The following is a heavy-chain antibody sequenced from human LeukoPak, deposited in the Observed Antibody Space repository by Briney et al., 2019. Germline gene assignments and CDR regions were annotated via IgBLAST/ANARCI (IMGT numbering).Heavy chain of an antibody. CDR3: AHGKYYAFWTGYPTLDY. CDR1: GFSLSTSRVG. J-gene: IGHJ4*02. D-gene: IGHD3-3*01. Sequence: SGPTLVNPTQTLTLTCTFSGFSLSTSRVGVGWIRQSPGKALEWLALIYWNDDKRYSSSLKSRLTITKDTSKNQVVLTMTNMNSVDTGTYYCAHGKYYAFWTGYPTLDYWGQGTLVTVSS. V-gene: IGHV2-5*01. CDR2: IYWNDDK.